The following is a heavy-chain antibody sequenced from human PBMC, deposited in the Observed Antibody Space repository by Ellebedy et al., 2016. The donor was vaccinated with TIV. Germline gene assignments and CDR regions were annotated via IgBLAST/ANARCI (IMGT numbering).Heavy chain of an antibody. D-gene: IGHD2-2*01. CDR3: ARVFGSLPAAPYWYFDL. V-gene: IGHV4-34*01. J-gene: IGHJ2*01. Sequence: GSLRLSXAVYGGSFSGYYWSWIRQPPGKGLEWIGEINHSGSTNYNPSLRSRVTISVDTSKNQFSLKLSSVTAADTAVYYCARVFGSLPAAPYWYFDLWGRGTLVTVSS. CDR1: GGSFSGYY. CDR2: INHSGST.